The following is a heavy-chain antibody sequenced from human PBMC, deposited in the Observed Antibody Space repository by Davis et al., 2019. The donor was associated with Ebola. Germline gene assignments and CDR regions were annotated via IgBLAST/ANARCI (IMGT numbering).Heavy chain of an antibody. CDR3: ARDERRYYYDSSGYYTHWYFDL. CDR1: GFTFDDYA. Sequence: GGSLRLSCAASGFTFDDYAMHWVRQAPGKGLEWVSGISWNSGSIGYADSVKGRFTISRDNAKNSLYLQMNSLRAEDTALYYCARDERRYYYDSSGYYTHWYFDLWGRGTLVTVSS. J-gene: IGHJ2*01. D-gene: IGHD3-22*01. CDR2: ISWNSGSI. V-gene: IGHV3-9*01.